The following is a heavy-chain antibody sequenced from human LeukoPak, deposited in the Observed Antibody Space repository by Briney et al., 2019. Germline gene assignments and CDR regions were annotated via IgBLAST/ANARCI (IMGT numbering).Heavy chain of an antibody. J-gene: IGHJ4*02. Sequence: GGSLRLSCAASGFTFTNYWMTWVRQAPGKGLEWVANIKQDGSVKYYVDTVKGRFTISRDNAKNSLYLQMNSLRAEDTAVYNCARIGYSSSSLDFWGRGTLVTVSS. CDR2: IKQDGSVK. D-gene: IGHD6-6*01. CDR1: GFTFTNYW. V-gene: IGHV3-7*03. CDR3: ARIGYSSSSLDF.